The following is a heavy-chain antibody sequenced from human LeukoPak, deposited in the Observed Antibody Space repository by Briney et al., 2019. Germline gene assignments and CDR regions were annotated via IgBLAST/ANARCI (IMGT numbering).Heavy chain of an antibody. Sequence: GASVKVSCKASGYTFTSYGISWVRQAPGQGLEWMGWISAYNGNTNYAQKLQGRVTMTTDTSTSTAYMELRSLRSDDTAVYYCARARYYYTSGSHYNWFDPWGQGTLVTVSS. J-gene: IGHJ5*02. V-gene: IGHV1-18*01. CDR2: ISAYNGNT. CDR1: GYTFTSYG. CDR3: ARARYYYTSGSHYNWFDP. D-gene: IGHD3-10*01.